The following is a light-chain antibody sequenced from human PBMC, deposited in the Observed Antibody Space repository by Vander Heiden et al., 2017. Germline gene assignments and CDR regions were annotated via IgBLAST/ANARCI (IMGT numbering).Light chain of an antibody. J-gene: IGLJ2*01. Sequence: QSVLTQPPSTSGTPGQRVTIPCSGSSSNIGSNAVNWYQPLPGAAPRLLIYNNDQRPSGVPDRFSGSKSGTSASLSVSGLRSEDEADYYCAAWDDSLTGLVFGGGTKLTVL. CDR3: AAWDDSLTGLV. CDR1: SSNIGSNA. V-gene: IGLV1-44*01. CDR2: NND.